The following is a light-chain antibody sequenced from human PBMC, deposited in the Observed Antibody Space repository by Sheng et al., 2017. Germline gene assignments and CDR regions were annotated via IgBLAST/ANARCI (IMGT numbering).Light chain of an antibody. Sequence: DIQMTQSPSSLSASVGDRVTITCRASQSISNYLNCISRSXGKPLNLLIFHSSSLQSGAPLKVXWQWDLGXISLSPISSLQPEDFATYYCQQSYSTPFTFGPGTKVDIK. J-gene: IGKJ3*01. CDR2: HSS. V-gene: IGKV1-39*01. CDR1: QSISNY. CDR3: QQSYSTPFT.